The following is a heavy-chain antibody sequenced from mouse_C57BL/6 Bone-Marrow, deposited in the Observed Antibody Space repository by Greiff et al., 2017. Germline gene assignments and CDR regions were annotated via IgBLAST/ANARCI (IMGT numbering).Heavy chain of an antibody. Sequence: VQLQESGAELARPGASVKLSCTASGYTFTSYGISWVKQRTGQGLEWIGEIYPRSGNTYYNEKFKGKATLTADKSSSTAYMELRSLTSEDSAVYFGARMRYFYAMDYWGQGTSVTVSS. CDR2: IYPRSGNT. CDR1: GYTFTSYG. V-gene: IGHV1-81*01. CDR3: ARMRYFYAMDY. J-gene: IGHJ4*01.